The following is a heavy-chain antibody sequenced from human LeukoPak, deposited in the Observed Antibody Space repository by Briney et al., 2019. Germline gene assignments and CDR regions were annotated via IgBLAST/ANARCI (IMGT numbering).Heavy chain of an antibody. CDR2: FFYSGNT. CDR3: ARLFDTSSYYLN. Sequence: SSETLSLTCTVSGVSSSSNNYFWGWVRQPPGKRLGWIASFFYSGNTYYNPSLKSRVTISVDTSKNQFSLRLNSVTAADTAVYYCARLFDTSSYYLNWGQGTLVTVSS. J-gene: IGHJ4*02. V-gene: IGHV4-39*01. CDR1: GVSSSSNNYF. D-gene: IGHD3-10*01.